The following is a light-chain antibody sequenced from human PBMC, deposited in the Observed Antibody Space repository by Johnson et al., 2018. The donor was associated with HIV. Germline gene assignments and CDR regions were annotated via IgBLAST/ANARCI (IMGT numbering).Light chain of an antibody. J-gene: IGLJ1*01. CDR2: ENN. Sequence: SVLTQPPSVSAPPGQKVTISCSGSSSNIENNYVSWYQQLPETAPKLLIYENNKRPSGIPERFSGSKSGTSATLGVTGLQTGDEADYYCGTWDSSLSVYVFGTGTKVTVL. CDR3: GTWDSSLSVYV. CDR1: SSNIENNY. V-gene: IGLV1-51*02.